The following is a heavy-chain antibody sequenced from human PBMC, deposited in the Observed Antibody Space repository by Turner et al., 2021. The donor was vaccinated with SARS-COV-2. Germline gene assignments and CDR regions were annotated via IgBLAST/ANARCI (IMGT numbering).Heavy chain of an antibody. J-gene: IGHJ4*02. CDR2: IWYDGSNK. V-gene: IGHV3-33*01. CDR3: ARDRVSSSWTFDY. D-gene: IGHD6-13*01. Sequence: QVQLVESGGGVVQPGRSLRLSCAAAGFTFRSYAMHWVRQASGKWLALVAVIWYDGSNKYYADSVKGRFTISRDNSKNTLYLQMNSLRAEDTAVYYCARDRVSSSWTFDYWGQGTLVTVSS. CDR1: GFTFRSYA.